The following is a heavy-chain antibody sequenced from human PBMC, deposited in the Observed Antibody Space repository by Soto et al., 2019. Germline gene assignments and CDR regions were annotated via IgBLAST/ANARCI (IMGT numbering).Heavy chain of an antibody. CDR2: ISGSGGST. J-gene: IGHJ4*02. CDR1: GFTFSSYA. Sequence: EVQLLESGGGLVQPGGSLRLSCAASGFTFSSYAMSWVRQAPGKGLEWVSAISGSGGSTYYADSVKGRFTISRDNSKNTLYLQMNSLRAEDTAVYYCARLTYYDILTGHPSLGYWGQGTLVTVSS. D-gene: IGHD3-9*01. CDR3: ARLTYYDILTGHPSLGY. V-gene: IGHV3-23*01.